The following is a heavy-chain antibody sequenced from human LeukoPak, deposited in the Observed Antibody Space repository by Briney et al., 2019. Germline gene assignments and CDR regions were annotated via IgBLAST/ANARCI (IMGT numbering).Heavy chain of an antibody. CDR2: ISSSGSTI. D-gene: IGHD2-15*01. V-gene: IGHV3-48*03. Sequence: GGSLRLSCAASGFTFSSYEMNWVRQAPGKGLEWVSYISSSGSTIYYADSVKGRFTVSRDNAKNSLYLQMNSLRAEDTAVYCCARVVEDCSGGSCYSDYWGQGTLVTVSS. CDR3: ARVVEDCSGGSCYSDY. CDR1: GFTFSSYE. J-gene: IGHJ4*02.